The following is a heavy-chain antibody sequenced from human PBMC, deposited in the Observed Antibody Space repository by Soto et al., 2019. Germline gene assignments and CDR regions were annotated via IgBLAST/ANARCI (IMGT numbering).Heavy chain of an antibody. D-gene: IGHD2-2*01. CDR3: AGEPPYRSSSSCYHWLDP. CDR1: GGSIRHYS. V-gene: IGHV4-59*01. Sequence: QVQLQESGPGLVRPSETLSLTCTVSGGSIRHYSWSWIRQPPGKGLECIGLIYDSVTPNHNPSLKRPVTISVQTSENQFALKLNSVTAADTAVYYCAGEPPYRSSSSCYHWLDPWGQGNLVTVSS. CDR2: IYDSVTP. J-gene: IGHJ5*01.